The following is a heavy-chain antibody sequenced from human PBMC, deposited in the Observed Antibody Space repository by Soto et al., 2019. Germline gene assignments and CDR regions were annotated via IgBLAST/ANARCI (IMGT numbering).Heavy chain of an antibody. D-gene: IGHD3-22*01. CDR3: ATDYRAYYYDSSGYYYFDY. Sequence: ASVKVSCKVSGYTLTELSMHWVRQAPGKGLEWMGGFDPEDGETIYAQKFQGRVTMTEDTSTDTAYMELSSLRSEDTAVYYCATDYRAYYYDSSGYYYFDYWGQGTLVTVSS. V-gene: IGHV1-24*01. CDR2: FDPEDGET. J-gene: IGHJ4*02. CDR1: GYTLTELS.